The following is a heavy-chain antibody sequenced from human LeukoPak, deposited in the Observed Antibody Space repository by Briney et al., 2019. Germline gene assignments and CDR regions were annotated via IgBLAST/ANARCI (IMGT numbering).Heavy chain of an antibody. Sequence: ASVKASCKASGGTFSSYAISWVPQAPGQGLEWMGRIMPIFGTANYAQKFQGRVTITADESTSTAYMELSSLRSEDTAVYYCAREACSSTSCYAPYFDYWGQGTLVTVSS. CDR2: IMPIFGTA. V-gene: IGHV1-69*13. D-gene: IGHD2-2*01. J-gene: IGHJ4*02. CDR3: AREACSSTSCYAPYFDY. CDR1: GGTFSSYA.